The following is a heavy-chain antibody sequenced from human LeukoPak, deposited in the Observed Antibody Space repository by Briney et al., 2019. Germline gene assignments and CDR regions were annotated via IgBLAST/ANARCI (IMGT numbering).Heavy chain of an antibody. V-gene: IGHV3-30*01. CDR2: FSYDGSTT. J-gene: IGHJ4*02. D-gene: IGHD5-12*01. CDR3: ARGKSDSSGYDYTLDN. CDR1: GFTFSRYA. Sequence: PGRSLRLSCAASGFTFSRYAIHWVRQAPGKGLEGVALFSYDGSTTHYAASVKGRFTVSRDDSKNTLYLQMNSLRAEDTAVYYCARGKSDSSGYDYTLDNWGQGTLVTISS.